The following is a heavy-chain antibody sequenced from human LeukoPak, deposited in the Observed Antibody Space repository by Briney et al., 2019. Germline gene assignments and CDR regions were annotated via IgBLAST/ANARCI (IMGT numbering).Heavy chain of an antibody. CDR3: ARADARTGLFDY. CDR1: GGSISSYY. Sequence: SETLSLTCTVSGGSISSYYWSWIRQPPGKGLEWIGEINHSGSTNYNPSLKSRVTISVDTSKNQFSLKLSSVTAADTAVYYCARADARTGLFDYWGQGTLVTVSS. J-gene: IGHJ4*02. V-gene: IGHV4-34*01. CDR2: INHSGST.